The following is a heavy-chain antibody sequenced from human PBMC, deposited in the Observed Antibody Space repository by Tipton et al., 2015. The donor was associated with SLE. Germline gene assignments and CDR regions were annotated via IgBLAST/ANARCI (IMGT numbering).Heavy chain of an antibody. D-gene: IGHD1-26*01. CDR2: INHSGST. J-gene: IGHJ3*02. V-gene: IGHV4-34*01. CDR3: AREASGSLDAFDI. Sequence: LSLTCAVYGGSVSGHYWSWIRQPPGKGLEWIGEINHSGSTNYNPSLKSRVTISVDTSKNQFSLELSSVTAADTAVYYCAREASGSLDAFDIWGQGTMVTVSS. CDR1: GGSVSGHY.